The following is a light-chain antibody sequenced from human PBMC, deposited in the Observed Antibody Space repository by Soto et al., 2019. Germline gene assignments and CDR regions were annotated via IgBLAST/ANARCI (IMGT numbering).Light chain of an antibody. CDR2: LGS. CDR1: QSLLHSNGYNY. J-gene: IGKJ1*01. Sequence: DMVMTQSPLSLPVTPGEPASISFRSSQSLLHSNGYNYVVWYLQKPGQSPQLLIYLGSHRSSGVPDRVRGSGSGTDFTLKISRVEAEGVGVYYCMQALHTPGPLGRGTKVEIK. CDR3: MQALHTPGP. V-gene: IGKV2-28*01.